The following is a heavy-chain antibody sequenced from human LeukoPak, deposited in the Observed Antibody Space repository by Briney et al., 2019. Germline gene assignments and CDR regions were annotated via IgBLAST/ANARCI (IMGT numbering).Heavy chain of an antibody. CDR2: ISVSGAST. CDR1: GFTFSSDG. CDR3: ARQYYYDSSGYVPHFDY. Sequence: GGTLRLSCAASGFTFSSDGMRWVRQAPGEGLEWVSGISVSGASTYYADSVKGRFTISRDNSKNTLYLQMNSLRAEDTAVYYCARQYYYDSSGYVPHFDYWGQGTLVTVSS. V-gene: IGHV3-23*01. J-gene: IGHJ4*02. D-gene: IGHD3-22*01.